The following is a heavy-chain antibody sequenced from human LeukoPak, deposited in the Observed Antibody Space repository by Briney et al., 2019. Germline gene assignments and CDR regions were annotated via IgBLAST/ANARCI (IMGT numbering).Heavy chain of an antibody. J-gene: IGHJ3*02. D-gene: IGHD2-15*01. CDR3: ARIFVAVVPRGAFDI. V-gene: IGHV1-18*01. Sequence: ASVKVSCKASGYTFTSYGISWVRQAPGQGLEWMGWISAYNGNTNYAQKRQGRGTMTTTPSTSTAYMGLRSLRSDATAVYYCARIFVAVVPRGAFDIWGQGTMVTVSS. CDR2: ISAYNGNT. CDR1: GYTFTSYG.